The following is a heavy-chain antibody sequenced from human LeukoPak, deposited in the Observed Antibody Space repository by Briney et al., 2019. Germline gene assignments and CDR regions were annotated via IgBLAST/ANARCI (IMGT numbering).Heavy chain of an antibody. V-gene: IGHV1-24*01. CDR1: RSTHTDLF. CDR3: ATDFYRGRQFDY. D-gene: IGHD2/OR15-2a*01. J-gene: IGHJ4*02. CDR2: VDPEDVET. Sequence: GASVTVSCKVSRSTHTDLFRHWVRQARGKGLAWMGGVDPEDVETIYAQKFQGRVTMTEDTSTATAYMDLSSLRTDDTAVYYCATDFYRGRQFDYWGQGTLVTVSP.